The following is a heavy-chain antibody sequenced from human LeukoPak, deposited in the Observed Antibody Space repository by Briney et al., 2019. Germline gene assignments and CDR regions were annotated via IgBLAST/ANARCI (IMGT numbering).Heavy chain of an antibody. V-gene: IGHV3-21*01. CDR2: ISSSSSYI. Sequence: PGGSLRLSCAASGFTFSSYSMNWVRQAPGKGLEWVSSISSSSSYIYYADSVKGRFTISRDNAKNSLYLQMNGLRAEDTAVYYCARGITIFGSQRNWFNPWGQGTLVTVSS. CDR1: GFTFSSYS. J-gene: IGHJ5*02. D-gene: IGHD3-3*01. CDR3: ARGITIFGSQRNWFNP.